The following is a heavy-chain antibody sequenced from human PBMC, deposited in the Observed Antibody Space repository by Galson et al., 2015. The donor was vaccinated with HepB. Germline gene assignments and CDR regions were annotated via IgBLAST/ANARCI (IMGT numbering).Heavy chain of an antibody. CDR2: VKQDGSEM. CDR3: VRGGWVAPYGGFDY. CDR1: GFTFTSNW. Sequence: SLRLSCAASGFTFTSNWMSWVRQAPGKGLEWVANVKQDGSEMYYVDSVKGRFTISRDNAKNSLYLQVNSLRAEDTAVYYCVRGGWVAPYGGFDYWGQGTLVTVSS. D-gene: IGHD5-12*01. V-gene: IGHV3-7*03. J-gene: IGHJ4*02.